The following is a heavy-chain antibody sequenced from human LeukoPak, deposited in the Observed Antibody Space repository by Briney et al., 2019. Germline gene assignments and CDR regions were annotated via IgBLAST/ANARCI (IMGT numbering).Heavy chain of an antibody. CDR3: AKDRWYDGESGYFDH. Sequence: PGGSLRLSCEASGFTFKNYAMAWVRQAPGKGLEWVSGLSGSGAATFYADSVKGRFTISRANSNNTLYLRLNSLRAEDTAIYFCAKDRWYDGESGYFDHWGRGTLVTVSS. J-gene: IGHJ4*02. CDR2: LSGSGAAT. D-gene: IGHD3-10*01. V-gene: IGHV3-23*01. CDR1: GFTFKNYA.